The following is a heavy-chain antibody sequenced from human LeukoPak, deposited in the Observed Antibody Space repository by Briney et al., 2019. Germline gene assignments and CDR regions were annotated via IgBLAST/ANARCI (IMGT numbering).Heavy chain of an antibody. CDR1: GGSISSHY. V-gene: IGHV4-59*11. J-gene: IGHJ4*02. D-gene: IGHD3-22*01. CDR2: IYYSGST. CDR3: ARYYYDSSGYRFDY. Sequence: SETLSLTCTVSGGSISSHYWSWIRQPPGKGLEWIGYIYYSGSTNYNPSLKSRVTKSVDTSKNQFSLKLSSVTAADTAVYYCARYYYDSSGYRFDYWGQGTLVTVSS.